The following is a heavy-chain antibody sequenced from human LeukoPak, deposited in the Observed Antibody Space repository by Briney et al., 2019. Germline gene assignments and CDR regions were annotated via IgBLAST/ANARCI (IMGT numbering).Heavy chain of an antibody. Sequence: SETLSLTCAVSGYSISSGYYLGWIRQPPGKGLEWIGSIYHSGSNYYNPSLKSRVNISVDTSKNKFSLKLSSVTAADTAVYYCARSYDSSGYPLFDYWDQGTLVTVSS. D-gene: IGHD3-22*01. CDR1: GYSISSGYY. V-gene: IGHV4-38-2*01. CDR3: ARSYDSSGYPLFDY. CDR2: IYHSGSN. J-gene: IGHJ4*02.